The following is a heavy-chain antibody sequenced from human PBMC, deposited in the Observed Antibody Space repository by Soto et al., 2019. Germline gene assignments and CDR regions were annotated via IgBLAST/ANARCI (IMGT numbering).Heavy chain of an antibody. V-gene: IGHV3-23*01. Sequence: EVQLLESGGGLVQPGGSLRLSCAVSGFTFSNYAMSWVRQAPGKGLEWVSAISGSGNSTNYADSVKGRFTISRDNSKNTVYLQMNSLRAEDTAVYYCARHVWELLRGFDPWGQGTLVTVSS. CDR1: GFTFSNYA. CDR2: ISGSGNST. CDR3: ARHVWELLRGFDP. D-gene: IGHD1-26*01. J-gene: IGHJ5*02.